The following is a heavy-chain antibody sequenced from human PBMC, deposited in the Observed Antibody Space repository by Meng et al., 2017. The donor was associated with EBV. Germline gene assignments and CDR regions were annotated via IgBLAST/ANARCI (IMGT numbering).Heavy chain of an antibody. V-gene: IGHV1-69*01. CDR3: ASESGRGFTPDY. D-gene: IGHD3-10*01. Sequence: VQVVQSGAEVKKPGSSVKVACKTSGGTFRSDAVSWVRQAPGQGLEWMGGLIPMSDAPHYAQKFQGRVTMTADESTNTHYMDLSGLRFEDTAVYYCASESGRGFTPDYWGQGTLVTVSS. CDR2: LIPMSDAP. CDR1: GGTFRSDA. J-gene: IGHJ4*02.